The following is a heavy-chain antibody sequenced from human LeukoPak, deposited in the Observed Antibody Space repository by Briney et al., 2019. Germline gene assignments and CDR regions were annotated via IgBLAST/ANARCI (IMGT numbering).Heavy chain of an antibody. CDR2: INPNSGGT. Sequence: ASVKVSCKASGCTFTGYYMHWVRQAPGQGLEWMGWINPNSGGTNYAQKFQGRVTMTRDTSISTAYMELSRLRSDDTAVYYCARDGSIAAAGEVDYWGQGTLVTVSS. CDR3: ARDGSIAAAGEVDY. V-gene: IGHV1-2*02. J-gene: IGHJ4*02. D-gene: IGHD6-13*01. CDR1: GCTFTGYY.